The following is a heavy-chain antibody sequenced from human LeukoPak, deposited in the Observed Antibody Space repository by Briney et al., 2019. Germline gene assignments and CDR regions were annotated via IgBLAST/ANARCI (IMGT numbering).Heavy chain of an antibody. CDR1: GGSISSYY. Sequence: SETLSLTCTVSGGSISSYYWSWIRQPPGKGLEWIGYIYYSGTTNYNPSLKSRVTISVDTSKNQFSLKLSSVTAADTAVYYCARGPGVVPAATVLDYWGQGTLVTVSS. D-gene: IGHD2-2*01. J-gene: IGHJ4*02. CDR3: ARGPGVVPAATVLDY. V-gene: IGHV4-59*08. CDR2: IYYSGTT.